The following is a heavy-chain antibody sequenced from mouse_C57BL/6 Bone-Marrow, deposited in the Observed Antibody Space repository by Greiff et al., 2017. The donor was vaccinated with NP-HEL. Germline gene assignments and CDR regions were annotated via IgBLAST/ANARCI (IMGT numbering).Heavy chain of an antibody. CDR3: ARLIYYGYDVGYFDV. CDR1: GYTFTSYW. V-gene: IGHV1-55*01. Sequence: QVQLQQPGAELVKPGASVKMSCKASGYTFTSYWITWVKQRPGQGLEWIGDIYPGSGSTNYNEKFKSKATLTVDTSSSTAYMQLSSLTSEDSAVYCCARLIYYGYDVGYFDVWGTGTTVTVSS. D-gene: IGHD2-2*01. CDR2: IYPGSGST. J-gene: IGHJ1*03.